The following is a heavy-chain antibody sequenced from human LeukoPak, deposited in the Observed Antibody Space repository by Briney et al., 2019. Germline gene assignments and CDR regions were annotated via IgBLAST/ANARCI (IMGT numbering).Heavy chain of an antibody. CDR2: IWYDGSNK. V-gene: IGHV3-33*01. Sequence: PGGSLRLSCAASGFTFSSYGMHWVRQAPGKGLEWVAVIWYDGSNKYYADSVKGRFTISRDNSKNTLYLQMNSLRAEDTAVYYCAREDDYYGSGSYYPDPWGQGTLVNGSS. CDR1: GFTFSSYG. CDR3: AREDDYYGSGSYYPDP. J-gene: IGHJ5*02. D-gene: IGHD3-10*01.